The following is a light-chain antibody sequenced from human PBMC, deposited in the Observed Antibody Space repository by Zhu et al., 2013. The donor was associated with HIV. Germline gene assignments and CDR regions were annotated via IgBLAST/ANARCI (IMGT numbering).Light chain of an antibody. CDR1: SNDVGGYNY. CDR2: EVS. J-gene: IGLJ2*01. CDR3: SSYATSSTLL. V-gene: IGLV2-14*01. Sequence: QSALTQPASVSGSPGQSITISCTGSSNDVGGYNYVSWYQQHPGKAPKLMIYEVSNRPSGVSNRFSGSKSGNTASLTISGLQAEDEADYFCSSYATSSTLLFGGGTKLTVL.